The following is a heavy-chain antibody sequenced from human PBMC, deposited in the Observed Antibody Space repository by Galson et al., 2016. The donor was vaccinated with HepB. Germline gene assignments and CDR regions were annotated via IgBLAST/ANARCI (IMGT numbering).Heavy chain of an antibody. Sequence: TLSLTCPVSSFSINSGGYYWTWIRQQPGKGLEWIGNIYYSGRTDYNPSLESRVTISIDTSKNYFSLRLTSVTAADTAVYYCARDGGGTPGYYYYMDVWGKGTTVAVSS. CDR3: ARDGGGTPGYYYYMDV. CDR2: IYYSGRT. D-gene: IGHD3-16*01. CDR1: SFSINSGGYY. V-gene: IGHV4-31*03. J-gene: IGHJ6*03.